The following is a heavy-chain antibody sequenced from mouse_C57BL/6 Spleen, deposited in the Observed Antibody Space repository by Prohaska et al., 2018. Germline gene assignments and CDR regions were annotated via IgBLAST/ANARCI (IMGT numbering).Heavy chain of an antibody. V-gene: IGHV1-15*01. Sequence: GAELVRPGASVTLSCKASGYTFTDYEMHWVKQTPVHGLEWIGAIDPETGGTAYNQKFKGKAILTADKSSSTAYMELRSLTSEDSAVYYCTRGDDYDALYYFDYWGQGTTLTVSS. CDR1: GYTFTDYE. CDR2: IDPETGGT. J-gene: IGHJ2*01. D-gene: IGHD2-4*01. CDR3: TRGDDYDALYYFDY.